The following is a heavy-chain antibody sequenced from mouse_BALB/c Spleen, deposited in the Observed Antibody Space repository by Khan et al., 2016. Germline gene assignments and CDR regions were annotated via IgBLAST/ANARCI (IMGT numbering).Heavy chain of an antibody. D-gene: IGHD2-1*01. J-gene: IGHJ2*01. Sequence: QVQLQQSGAELVKPGASVKLSCKASGYTFTSYWMHWVKQRPGQGLEWIGEINPSNGRTNYNEKFKSKATLTVDKSSSKAYMQLSSLPAEDSAVYYCARRGGNNFYYFDYWGQGTTLTVSS. CDR3: ARRGGNNFYYFDY. V-gene: IGHV1S81*02. CDR1: GYTFTSYW. CDR2: INPSNGRT.